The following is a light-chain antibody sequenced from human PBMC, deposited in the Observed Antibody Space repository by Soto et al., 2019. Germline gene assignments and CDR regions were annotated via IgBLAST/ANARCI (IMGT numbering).Light chain of an antibody. V-gene: IGKV1-12*01. CDR2: ASS. J-gene: IGKJ4*01. CDR3: QQANTFPLT. CDR1: QTVNNW. Sequence: IQMTQSPSSVSASVGDRGTITCRASQTVNNWLAWYQQRPGKAPKLLIYASSTLQGGVPSRFSGSGSGTDFTLTISSLQPEDFATYYCQQANTFPLTFGGGTKVDIK.